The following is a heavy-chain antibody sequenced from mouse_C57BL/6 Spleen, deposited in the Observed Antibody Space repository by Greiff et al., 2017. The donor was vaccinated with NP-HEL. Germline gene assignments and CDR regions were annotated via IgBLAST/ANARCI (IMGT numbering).Heavy chain of an antibody. V-gene: IGHV1-64*01. J-gene: IGHJ4*01. CDR1: GYTFTSYW. D-gene: IGHD2-4*01. CDR2: IHPNSGST. CDR3: ARLRINYAMDY. Sequence: QVQLQQPGAELVKPGASVKLSCKASGYTFTSYWMHWVKQRPGQGLEWIGMIHPNSGSTNYNEKFKSKATLTVDKSSSTAYMQLSSLTSEDSAVYYCARLRINYAMDYWGQGTSVTVSS.